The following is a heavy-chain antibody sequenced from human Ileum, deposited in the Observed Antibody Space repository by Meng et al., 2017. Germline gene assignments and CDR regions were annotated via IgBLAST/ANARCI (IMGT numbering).Heavy chain of an antibody. CDR3: FCFDRSVYTDY. Sequence: EVQCVESGGGLGQPGGSLRLAWVASGFTFSNSWLHWVRQAPGKGLVCVSRINTDGSSTSYADSVKGRFTIYRDNAKNTLYLQMDSLRAEDTAVYYCFCFDRSVYTDYWGQGTLVTVSS. D-gene: IGHD3-22*01. CDR1: GFTFSNSW. V-gene: IGHV3-74*01. CDR2: INTDGSST. J-gene: IGHJ4*02.